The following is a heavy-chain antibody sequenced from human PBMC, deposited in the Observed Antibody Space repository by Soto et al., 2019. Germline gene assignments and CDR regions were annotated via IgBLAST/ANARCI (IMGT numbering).Heavy chain of an antibody. J-gene: IGHJ3*02. D-gene: IGHD6-13*01. V-gene: IGHV3-72*01. CDR3: ARISAAASNAFDI. CDR2: SRNKAKRYTT. Sequence: EVQVVESGGGLVQPGGSLRLSCAGSGFTFSDHYMDWVRQAPGKGLEWVGRSRNKAKRYTTEYAASVKGRFTISRDDSKNPLYLQMNSLNTEDTAVYYCARISAAASNAFDIWGQGTMVTVSS. CDR1: GFTFSDHY.